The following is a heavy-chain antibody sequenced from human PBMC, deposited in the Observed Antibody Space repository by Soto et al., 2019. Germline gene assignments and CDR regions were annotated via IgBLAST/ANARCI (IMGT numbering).Heavy chain of an antibody. J-gene: IGHJ4*02. D-gene: IGHD5-12*01. V-gene: IGHV4-34*01. CDR1: GGSFSGYY. Sequence: SETLSLTCAVYGGSFSGYYWSWIRQPPGKGLEWIGEINYSGSTNYNPSLKSRVTISVDTSKNQFSLKLSSVTAADTAVYYCARVQMATIPTVIDYWGQGTLVTV. CDR3: ARVQMATIPTVIDY. CDR2: INYSGST.